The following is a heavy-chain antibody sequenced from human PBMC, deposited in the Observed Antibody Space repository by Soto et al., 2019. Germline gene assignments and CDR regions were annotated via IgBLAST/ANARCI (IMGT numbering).Heavy chain of an antibody. CDR2: IIPIFGTA. D-gene: IGHD2-2*01. Sequence: SLQVSCTSSGGPFSSYAISWVRHAPGQGLEWMGGIIPIFGTANYAQKFQGRVTITADKSTNTAYMELSSLRSEDTAVYYCASISPSLKYAVEGWGQG. J-gene: IGHJ3*01. CDR3: ASISPSLKYAVEG. CDR1: GGPFSSYA. V-gene: IGHV1-69*06.